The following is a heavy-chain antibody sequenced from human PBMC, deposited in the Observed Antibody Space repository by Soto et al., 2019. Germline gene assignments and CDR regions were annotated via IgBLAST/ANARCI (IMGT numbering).Heavy chain of an antibody. CDR2: IYYIGST. CDR3: ARWVYEDYGDYGRDY. J-gene: IGHJ4*02. CDR1: GGSISSYY. D-gene: IGHD4-17*01. Sequence: QVQLQESGPGLVKPSETLSLTCTVSGGSISSYYWSWIRQPPGKGLEWSGYIYYIGSTNYNPSLQIRVTIAVDTSKNQSSLKLSSVTAAATAVYYCARWVYEDYGDYGRDYWGQGTLVTVSS. V-gene: IGHV4-59*01.